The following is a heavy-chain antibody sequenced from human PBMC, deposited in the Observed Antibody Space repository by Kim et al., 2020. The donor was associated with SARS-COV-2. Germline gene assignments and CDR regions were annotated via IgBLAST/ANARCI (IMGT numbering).Heavy chain of an antibody. CDR1: GGSISSSNSY. V-gene: IGHV4-31*03. CDR2: IYYSGST. J-gene: IGHJ6*02. D-gene: IGHD2-2*01. CDR3: SRWLLGQPAARGRVRVDV. Sequence: SETLYLTCTVSGGSISSSNSYWTWIRQHPGKGLEWIGYIYYSGSTDYNPSLKSRVTMSVDTSKNQFALNLTSVTVADTAVYFCSRWLLGQPAARGRVRVDVWGQGTTVTVSS.